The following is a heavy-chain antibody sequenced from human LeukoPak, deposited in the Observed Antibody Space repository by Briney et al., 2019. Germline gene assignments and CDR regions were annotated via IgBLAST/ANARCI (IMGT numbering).Heavy chain of an antibody. CDR1: GYTFTSYG. J-gene: IGHJ5*02. Sequence: ASVKVSCKASGYTFTSYGISWVRQAPGQGLEWMGWISAYNGNTNYAQKLQGRVTMTTDTSTSTAYMELRSLRSDDTAVYYCARGLYCGSTSCYSYWFDPWGQGTLVTVSS. V-gene: IGHV1-18*01. CDR3: ARGLYCGSTSCYSYWFDP. CDR2: ISAYNGNT. D-gene: IGHD2-2*01.